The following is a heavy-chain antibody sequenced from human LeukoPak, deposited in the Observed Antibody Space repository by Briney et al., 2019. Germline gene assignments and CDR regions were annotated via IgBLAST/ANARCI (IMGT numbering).Heavy chain of an antibody. CDR1: GFPFSTYA. Sequence: GGSLRLSCAASGFPFSTYAMSWVRQAPGKGLEWVSVISGSGGSTYYADSVKGRFTISRDNSKNTLYLQMNSLRAEDTAVYYCAKRFGASSRHCDYWGQGTLVTVSS. J-gene: IGHJ4*02. CDR2: ISGSGGST. CDR3: AKRFGASSRHCDY. V-gene: IGHV3-23*01. D-gene: IGHD6-6*01.